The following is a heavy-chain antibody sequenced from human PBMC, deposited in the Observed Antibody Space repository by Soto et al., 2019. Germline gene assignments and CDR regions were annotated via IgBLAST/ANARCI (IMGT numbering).Heavy chain of an antibody. CDR1: GGSISSSSYY. CDR2: IYYSGST. Sequence: SETLCLTCTVAGGSISSSSYYWGWIRQPPGKGLEWIGSIYYSGSTYYNPSLKSRVTISVDTSMNQFSLKLSSVTAADTAVYYCARGSNWFDPWGQGTLVTVSS. CDR3: ARGSNWFDP. J-gene: IGHJ5*02. D-gene: IGHD6-6*01. V-gene: IGHV4-39*01.